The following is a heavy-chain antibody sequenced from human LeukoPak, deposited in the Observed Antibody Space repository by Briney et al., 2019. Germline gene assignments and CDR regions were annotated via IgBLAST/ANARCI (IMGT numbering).Heavy chain of an antibody. CDR3: ARSKYYYDSSGYSPLGY. V-gene: IGHV5-51*01. J-gene: IGHJ4*02. CDR1: GYSFTSYW. CDR2: IYPGDSDT. Sequence: GESLKISCKGSGYSFTSYWIGWVRQMPGKGLEWMGIIYPGDSDTRYSPSFQGQVTISADKSISTAYLQWSNLKASDTAMYYCARSKYYYDSSGYSPLGYWGQGTLVTVSS. D-gene: IGHD3-22*01.